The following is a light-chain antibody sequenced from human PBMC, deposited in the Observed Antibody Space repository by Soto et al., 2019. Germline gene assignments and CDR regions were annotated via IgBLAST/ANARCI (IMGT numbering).Light chain of an antibody. CDR1: QSVSSRS. Sequence: VLTQSPGPLSLSPGERATLSCRVSQSVSSRSLAGYQQKPAQAPRLLSYGASSRAIGIPDRFSGSGSGTDFTLTISRLEPEDFAVFYCHQYGSSPATFGQGTRLEI. CDR3: HQYGSSPAT. CDR2: GAS. V-gene: IGKV3-20*01. J-gene: IGKJ5*01.